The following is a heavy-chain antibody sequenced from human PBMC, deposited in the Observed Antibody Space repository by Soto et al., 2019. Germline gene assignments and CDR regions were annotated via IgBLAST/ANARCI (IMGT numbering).Heavy chain of an antibody. CDR3: ARGGSSQPWGDTSHYYYYMDV. CDR1: GFTFSSYS. Sequence: GGSLRLSCAASGFTFSSYSMNWVRQAPGKGLEWVSSISSSSSYIYYADSVKGRFTISRDNAKNSLYRQMNSLRAGDTAVYYCARGGSSQPWGDTSHYYYYMDVWGKGTTVTVSS. J-gene: IGHJ6*03. D-gene: IGHD3-16*01. V-gene: IGHV3-21*01. CDR2: ISSSSSYI.